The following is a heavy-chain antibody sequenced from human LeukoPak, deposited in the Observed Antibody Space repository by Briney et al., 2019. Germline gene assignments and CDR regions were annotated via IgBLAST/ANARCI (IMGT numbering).Heavy chain of an antibody. D-gene: IGHD3-9*01. V-gene: IGHV1-18*01. J-gene: IGHJ5*02. Sequence: GASVKVSCKASGYTFTSYGISWVRQAPGQGLEWMGWISAYNGNTNYAQKLQGRVTMTTDTSTSTAYMELRSLRSDDTAVYYCARGPSVYDILTGYNWFDPWGQGTLVTVSS. CDR2: ISAYNGNT. CDR3: ARGPSVYDILTGYNWFDP. CDR1: GYTFTSYG.